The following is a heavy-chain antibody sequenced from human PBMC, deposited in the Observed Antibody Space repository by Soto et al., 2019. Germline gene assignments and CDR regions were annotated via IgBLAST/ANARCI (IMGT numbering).Heavy chain of an antibody. V-gene: IGHV3-9*01. CDR3: LKAKAAVAIIYYFDY. CDR2: ISWNSKRK. J-gene: IGHJ4*02. D-gene: IGHD6-19*01. CDR1: GFNLDDYA. Sequence: EGELVESGGGLVQPGRSLRLYCEASGFNLDDYAMHWVRQGPGKGLEWVSGISWNSKRKDYADSVKGRFIISRDNEKNSLFLQMNSLKTEDTAFYYCLKAKAAVAIIYYFDYWGQGTLLTVSS.